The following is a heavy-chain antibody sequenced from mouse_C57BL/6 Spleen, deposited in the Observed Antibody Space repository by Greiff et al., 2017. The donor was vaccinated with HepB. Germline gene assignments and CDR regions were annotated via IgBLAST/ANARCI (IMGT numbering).Heavy chain of an antibody. J-gene: IGHJ4*01. CDR1: GYTFTSYW. Sequence: VQLQQPGAELVRPGSSVKLSCKASGYTFTSYWMHWVKQRPIQGLEWIGNIDPSDSDTHYNQKFKDKATLTVDKSSSTAYMQLSSLTSEDSAVYYCARGTNYAMDYWGQGTSVTVSS. D-gene: IGHD1-3*01. CDR2: IDPSDSDT. V-gene: IGHV1-52*01. CDR3: ARGTNYAMDY.